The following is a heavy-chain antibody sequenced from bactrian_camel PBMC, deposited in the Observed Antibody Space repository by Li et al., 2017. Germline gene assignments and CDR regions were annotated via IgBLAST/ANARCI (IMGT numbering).Heavy chain of an antibody. J-gene: IGHJ6*01. CDR3: AAVQGGVCTFGRLKVGY. D-gene: IGHD2*01. CDR1: GSGC. V-gene: IGHV3S55*01. Sequence: GSGCKAWFRQAPGKEREAVAAIEPNKIPMYADSVKGRFTISKDNAKMILYLEMSSLKPEDTAMYYCAAVQGGVCTFGRLKVGYWGQGTQVTVS. CDR2: IEPNKIP.